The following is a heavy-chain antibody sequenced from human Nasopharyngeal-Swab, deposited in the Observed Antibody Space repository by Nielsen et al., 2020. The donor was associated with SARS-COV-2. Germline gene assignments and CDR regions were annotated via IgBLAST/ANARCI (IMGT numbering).Heavy chain of an antibody. D-gene: IGHD3-22*01. CDR3: ASPLIYYYDSSGYYGDDAFDI. CDR1: GFTFSDYY. CDR2: ISSSGSTI. J-gene: IGHJ3*02. Sequence: GESLKISCAASGFTFSDYYMSWIRQAPGKGPEWVSYISSSGSTIYYADSVKGRFTISRDNAKNSLYLQMNSLRAEDTAVYYCASPLIYYYDSSGYYGDDAFDIWGQGTMVTVSS. V-gene: IGHV3-11*01.